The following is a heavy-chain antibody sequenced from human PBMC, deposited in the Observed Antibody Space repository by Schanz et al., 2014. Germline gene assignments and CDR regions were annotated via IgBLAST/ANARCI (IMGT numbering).Heavy chain of an antibody. J-gene: IGHJ4*02. D-gene: IGHD5-12*01. CDR3: ASPSGYSDYGTYFDF. CDR1: GFTFGSYG. CDR2: ISSSGTTI. Sequence: EEQLLQSGGGLVQPGGSLRLSCAASGFTFGSYGMSWVRQGPGKGLEWVSYISSSGTTIYYADSVKGRFTISRDNAKNSLFLQMNSLRVEDTAVYYCASPSGYSDYGTYFDFWGQGTLVTVSS. V-gene: IGHV3-48*01.